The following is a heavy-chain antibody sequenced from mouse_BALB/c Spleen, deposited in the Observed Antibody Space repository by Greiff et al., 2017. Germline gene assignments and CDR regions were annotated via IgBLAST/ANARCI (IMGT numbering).Heavy chain of an antibody. Sequence: QVHVKQSGPGLVAPSQSLSITCTVSGFSLTSYGVHWVRQPPGKGLEWLGVIWAGGSTNYNSALMSRLSISKDNSKSQVFLKMNSLQTDDTAMYYCARDKGNYDEGFAYWGQGTLVTVSA. J-gene: IGHJ3*01. CDR1: GFSLTSYG. D-gene: IGHD2-4*01. CDR3: ARDKGNYDEGFAY. V-gene: IGHV2-9*02. CDR2: IWAGGST.